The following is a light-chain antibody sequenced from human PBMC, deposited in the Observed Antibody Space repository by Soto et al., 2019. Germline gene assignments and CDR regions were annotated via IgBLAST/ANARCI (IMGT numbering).Light chain of an antibody. Sequence: DIQMTQSPSSLSASVGDRVTITCQASQDINQFVDWYQQKPGEAPKLLIYDASKLIRGVTSRYSGSGFGTYFTFTISSLQPEDIATYYCQQYDDLPYTFGRGTRLDFK. CDR1: QDINQF. J-gene: IGKJ2*01. CDR3: QQYDDLPYT. V-gene: IGKV1-33*01. CDR2: DAS.